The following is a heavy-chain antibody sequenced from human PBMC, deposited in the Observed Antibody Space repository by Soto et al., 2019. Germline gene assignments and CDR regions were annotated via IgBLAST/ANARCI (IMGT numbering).Heavy chain of an antibody. CDR1: GFTFSSYA. J-gene: IGHJ1*01. CDR3: AREVYGDLRFQH. Sequence: QVQLVESGGDVVQPGRSLRLSCAASGFTFSSYAMHWVRQAPGEGLEWVAVISYDGSNKYYADSVKGRFTISRDNSKNTLYLQMNSLRAEDTAVYYCAREVYGDLRFQHWGQGTLVTVSS. D-gene: IGHD4-17*01. V-gene: IGHV3-30-3*01. CDR2: ISYDGSNK.